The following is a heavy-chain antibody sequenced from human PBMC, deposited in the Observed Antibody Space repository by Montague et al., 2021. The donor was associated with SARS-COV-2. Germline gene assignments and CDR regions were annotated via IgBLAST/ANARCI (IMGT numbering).Heavy chain of an antibody. Sequence: SETLSLTCTVSAGSISTNSYYCSWILQPPEKVLGWSESISYSGSTYFNLSLESRLTMSVDTSKNHFYLKLSSVTAADTAVYYCARLWDLYGSGSYKNSWFDHWGQGTRVTVSS. CDR1: AGSISTNSYY. J-gene: IGHJ5*02. CDR3: ARLWDLYGSGSYKNSWFDH. V-gene: IGHV4-39*02. CDR2: ISYSGST. D-gene: IGHD3-10*01.